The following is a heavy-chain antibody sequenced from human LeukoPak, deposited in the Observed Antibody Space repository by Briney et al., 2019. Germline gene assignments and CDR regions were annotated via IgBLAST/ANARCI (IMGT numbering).Heavy chain of an antibody. CDR2: IYYSGST. J-gene: IGHJ4*02. CDR1: GGSISSSSYY. Sequence: SETLSLICTVSGGSISSSSYYWGWIRQPPGKGLEWIGSIYYSGSTYYNPSLKSRVTISVDTSKNQFSLKLSSVTAADTAVYYCARQIVWFGELLFDYFDYWGQGTLVTVSS. CDR3: ARQIVWFGELLFDYFDY. D-gene: IGHD3-10*01. V-gene: IGHV4-39*01.